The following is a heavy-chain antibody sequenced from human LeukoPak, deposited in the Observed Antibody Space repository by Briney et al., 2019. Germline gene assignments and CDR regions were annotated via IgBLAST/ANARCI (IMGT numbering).Heavy chain of an antibody. V-gene: IGHV1-2*02. CDR2: INPNSGGT. Sequence: ASVKVSCKASGYTFTGYYMHWVRQAPGQGLEWMGWINPNSGGTNCAQKFQGRVTMTRDTSISTAYMELSRLRSDDTAVYYCARGRKYCSSTSCYPTDYWGQGTLVTVSS. CDR3: ARGRKYCSSTSCYPTDY. J-gene: IGHJ4*02. CDR1: GYTFTGYY. D-gene: IGHD2-2*01.